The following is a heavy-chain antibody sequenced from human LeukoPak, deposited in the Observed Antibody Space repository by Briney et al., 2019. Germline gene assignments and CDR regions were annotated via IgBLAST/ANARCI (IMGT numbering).Heavy chain of an antibody. V-gene: IGHV3-23*01. CDR2: ISGSGGST. J-gene: IGHJ4*02. CDR1: GFTFSSYA. D-gene: IGHD2-2*01. Sequence: PGGSLRLSCAASGFTFSSYAMSWVRQAPGKGLEWVSAISGSGGSTYYADSVKGRFTISRDNSKNTLYLQMNSLRAEGTAVYYCAKLGHIVVVPAAILFDYWGQGTLVTVSS. CDR3: AKLGHIVVVPAAILFDY.